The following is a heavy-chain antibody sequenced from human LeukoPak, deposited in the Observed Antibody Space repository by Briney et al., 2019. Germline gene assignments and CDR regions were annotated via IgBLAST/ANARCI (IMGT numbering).Heavy chain of an antibody. J-gene: IGHJ6*02. D-gene: IGHD5-18*01. V-gene: IGHV4-34*01. CDR1: GGSFSGYY. CDR3: ARHVGIQVWFLAGMDV. CDR2: INHSGST. Sequence: PSETLSLTCAVYGGSFSGYYWSWIRQPPGKGLEWIGEINHSGSTNYNPSLKSRVTISVDTSKNQFSLKLSSVTAADTAVYYCARHVGIQVWFLAGMDVWGQGTTVTVSS.